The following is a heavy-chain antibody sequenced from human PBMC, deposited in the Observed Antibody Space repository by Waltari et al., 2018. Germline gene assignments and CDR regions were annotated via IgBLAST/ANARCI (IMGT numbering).Heavy chain of an antibody. J-gene: IGHJ6*02. CDR1: SGSTTAYY. CDR3: VRDNPLYYGIVGHHYYAMDV. Sequence: QLQESGPGLVKPSETLSLTCSVSSGSTTAYYWSWIRQSAGKGLEWLGRVHYTGSPNTNPAVAGRLTMFVDTSKRQVSLNLTSVTAADTAIYYCVRDNPLYYGIVGHHYYAMDVWGPGTTVTVSS. D-gene: IGHD3-3*02. CDR2: VHYTGSP. V-gene: IGHV4-4*07.